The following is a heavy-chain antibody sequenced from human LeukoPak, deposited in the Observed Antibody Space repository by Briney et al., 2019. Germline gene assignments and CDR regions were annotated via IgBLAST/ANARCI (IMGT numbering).Heavy chain of an antibody. Sequence: SETLSLTCTVSGGSISSSSYYWGWIRQPPGKGLEWIGSIYYSGSTYYNPSLKSRVTISVDTSKNQFSLKLSSVTAADTAVYYCARGGFLEWLAIDYWGQGTLVTVSS. D-gene: IGHD3-3*01. CDR3: ARGGFLEWLAIDY. CDR2: IYYSGST. J-gene: IGHJ4*02. V-gene: IGHV4-39*07. CDR1: GGSISSSSYY.